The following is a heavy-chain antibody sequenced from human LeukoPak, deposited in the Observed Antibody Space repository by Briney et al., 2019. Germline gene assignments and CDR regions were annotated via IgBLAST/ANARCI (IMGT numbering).Heavy chain of an antibody. D-gene: IGHD2-2*01. J-gene: IGHJ3*02. CDR1: GFTFSSQA. CDR3: AKRPSSSTTGSASAFDI. CDR2: ISDGGGSA. V-gene: IGHV3-23*01. Sequence: PGGSLRLSCAASGFTFSSQAMSWVRQAPGKGLEWVSAISDGGGSAFYADSVKGRFAISRDNSKNTLFLQMNSLRAEDTALYYCAKRPSSSTTGSASAFDIWGQGTMVTVSS.